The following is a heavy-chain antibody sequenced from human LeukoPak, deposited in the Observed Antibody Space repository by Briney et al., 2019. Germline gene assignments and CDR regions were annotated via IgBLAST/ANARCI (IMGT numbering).Heavy chain of an antibody. CDR1: GFTFSSYA. V-gene: IGHV3-30-3*01. CDR2: ISYDGSNK. Sequence: GRSLRLSCAASGFTFSSYAMHWVRQAPGKGLEWVAVISYDGSNKYYADSVKGRFTISRDNSKNTLYLQMNSLRAEDTAVYYCARDHGIAAFDYWGQGTLVTVSS. CDR3: ARDHGIAAFDY. D-gene: IGHD6-6*01. J-gene: IGHJ4*02.